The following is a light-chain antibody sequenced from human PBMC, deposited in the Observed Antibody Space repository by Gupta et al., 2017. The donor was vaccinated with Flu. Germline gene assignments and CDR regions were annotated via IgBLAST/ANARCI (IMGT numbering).Light chain of an antibody. CDR1: KLGDKY. CDR3: QAWDSRTVF. Sequence: SYELTQTPSVSVSPGQTASITCSGDKLGDKYVCWYQQKPGQSPVLVIYEDRKRPSGVPERFSGSNSGDRATLTIRGTQAMDEADYYCQAWDSRTVFFGGGTKLTVL. CDR2: EDR. J-gene: IGLJ2*01. V-gene: IGLV3-1*01.